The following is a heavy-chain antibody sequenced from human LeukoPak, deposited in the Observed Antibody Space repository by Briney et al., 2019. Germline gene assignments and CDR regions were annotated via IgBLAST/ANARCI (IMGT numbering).Heavy chain of an antibody. CDR3: ARDKGYCTNGVCLGSNWFDP. CDR2: INPNSGGT. V-gene: IGHV1-2*02. Sequence: ASVKVSCKASGYTFAGYYMHWVRQAPGQGLEWMGWINPNSGGTNYAQKFQGRVTMTRDTSISTAYMELSRLRSDDTAVYYCARDKGYCTNGVCLGSNWFDPWGQGTLVTVSS. CDR1: GYTFAGYY. J-gene: IGHJ5*02. D-gene: IGHD2-8*01.